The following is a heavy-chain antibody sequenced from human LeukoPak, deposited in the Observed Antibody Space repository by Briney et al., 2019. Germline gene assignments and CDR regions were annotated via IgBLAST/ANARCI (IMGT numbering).Heavy chain of an antibody. CDR2: ISWRSSDI. CDR1: GFTVSSNY. D-gene: IGHD6-19*01. Sequence: GGSLRLSCAASGFTVSSNYMSWVRQAPGKRLEWVSSISWRSSDIEYADSVKGRFTISRDIDKKSLYLQMNSLRVEDTAVYYCARDSRAMAEDYWGQGTLVTVSS. V-gene: IGHV3-21*01. CDR3: ARDSRAMAEDY. J-gene: IGHJ4*02.